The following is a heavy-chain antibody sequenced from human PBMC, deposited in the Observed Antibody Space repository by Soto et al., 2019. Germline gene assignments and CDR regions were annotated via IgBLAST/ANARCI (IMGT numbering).Heavy chain of an antibody. CDR2: INHVGGT. D-gene: IGHD3-16*01. CDR3: VRIRYQLPSSVLWLHP. J-gene: IGHJ5*02. CDR1: GGFLSESY. Sequence: SETLSLTCAVYGGFLSESYWTWIRQPPGKGLEWIGEINHVGGTNYNPSLKSRVTMSVDTSQNQFSLRLISVTAADTAMYFCVRIRYQLPSSVLWLHPWGQATQVTVSS. V-gene: IGHV4-34*01.